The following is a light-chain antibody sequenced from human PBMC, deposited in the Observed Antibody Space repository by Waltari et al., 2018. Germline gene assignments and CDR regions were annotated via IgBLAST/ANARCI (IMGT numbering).Light chain of an antibody. V-gene: IGKV3-20*01. CDR3: QHYVRLPVT. CDR2: GAS. CDR1: QSVGGT. J-gene: IGKJ1*01. Sequence: IVLTPSPGTLSLSPGERATLSCWASQSVGGTLAWYQQKPGQAPRLLIYGASSRATGIPDRFSGSGSGTVFSLSISRLEPEDFAVYYCQHYVRLPVTFGQGTKVEIK.